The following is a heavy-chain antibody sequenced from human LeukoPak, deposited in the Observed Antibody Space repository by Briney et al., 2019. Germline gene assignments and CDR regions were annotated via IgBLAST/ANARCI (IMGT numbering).Heavy chain of an antibody. CDR1: GFAFRSYA. D-gene: IGHD6-19*01. V-gene: IGHV3-23*01. J-gene: IGHJ6*02. Sequence: GGSLRLSCAASGFAFRSYAMSWVRQAPGKGLEWVSLISDSGDKTYYADSVKGRFTISRDNSKNTLYLQMTSLRAEDAAIYYCAKGMGLAHYYFYGMDVWGQGTTVTVSS. CDR2: ISDSGDKT. CDR3: AKGMGLAHYYFYGMDV.